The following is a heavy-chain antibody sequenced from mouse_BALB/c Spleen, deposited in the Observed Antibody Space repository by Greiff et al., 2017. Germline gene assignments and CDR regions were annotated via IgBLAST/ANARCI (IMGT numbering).Heavy chain of an antibody. V-gene: IGHV1-80*01. CDR3: ARYYSKHWAMDY. D-gene: IGHD2-5*01. J-gene: IGHJ4*01. CDR2: IYPGDGAT. CDR1: GYAFSSYW. Sequence: QVQLQQSGAELVRPWSSVKISCNAAGYAFSSYWMNWVKQRSVQGLEWIGQIYPGDGATNYNGKFKGKATLTADKSSSTAYMQLSILTSEDSECYICARYYSKHWAMDYWGQGTSVTVSS.